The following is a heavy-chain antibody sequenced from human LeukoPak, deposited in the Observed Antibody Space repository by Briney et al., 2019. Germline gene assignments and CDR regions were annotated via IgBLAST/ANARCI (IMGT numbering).Heavy chain of an antibody. CDR1: GGSISNYY. Sequence: SETLSLTCTVSGGSISNYYWSWIRQPPGKGLEWVGQIYYSGSTNYNPSLKSRVTIPVDTSKNQFSLKLSSVTAADTAVYYCARRTRLGPSDYWGQGTLVTVSS. V-gene: IGHV4-59*12. D-gene: IGHD6-6*01. CDR2: IYYSGST. CDR3: ARRTRLGPSDY. J-gene: IGHJ4*02.